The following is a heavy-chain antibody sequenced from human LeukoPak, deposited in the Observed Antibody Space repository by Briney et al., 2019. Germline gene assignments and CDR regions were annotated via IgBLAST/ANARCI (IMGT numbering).Heavy chain of an antibody. CDR1: GFTFSDYY. CDR3: ARHHYSGTFCYCDY. J-gene: IGHJ4*02. Sequence: GGSLRLSCAASGFTFSDYYMSWIRQAPGKGLEWVAYIRTDGSTVSYADSLKGRFTISRDNTKNTLYLEMNSLRAEDTAVYYCARHHYSGTFCYCDYWGQGTLVTVSS. D-gene: IGHD1-26*01. V-gene: IGHV3-11*01. CDR2: IRTDGSTV.